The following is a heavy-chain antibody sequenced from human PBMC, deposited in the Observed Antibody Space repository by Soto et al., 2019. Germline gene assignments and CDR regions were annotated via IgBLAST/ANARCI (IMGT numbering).Heavy chain of an antibody. CDR2: INYSGST. Sequence: SETLSLTCAVYGGSFSGYYWNWIRQPPGKGLEWIAYINYSGSTNYNPSLQSRVTISVDTSKNQFSLNLSSVTAADTAVYYCARRDSSGRYFDYWGQGTLVTVSS. D-gene: IGHD6-19*01. CDR1: GGSFSGYY. CDR3: ARRDSSGRYFDY. V-gene: IGHV4-59*08. J-gene: IGHJ4*02.